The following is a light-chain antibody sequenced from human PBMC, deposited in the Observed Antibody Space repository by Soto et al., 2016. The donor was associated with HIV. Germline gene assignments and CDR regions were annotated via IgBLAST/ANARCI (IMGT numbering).Light chain of an antibody. CDR2: AAS. J-gene: IGKJ1*01. Sequence: IQMTQSPSSLSASVGDRVTITCRANQGISNSLAWYQQTPGKAPKLLVHAASRLESGVPSRFSGSGSGTDFTLTISSLQPDDFATYYCHQYNSFWTFGQGTKVEIK. CDR3: HQYNSFWT. CDR1: QGISNS. V-gene: IGKV1-NL1*01.